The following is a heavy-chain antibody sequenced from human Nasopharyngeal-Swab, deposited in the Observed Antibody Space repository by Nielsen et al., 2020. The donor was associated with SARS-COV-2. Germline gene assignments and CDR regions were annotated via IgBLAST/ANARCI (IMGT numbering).Heavy chain of an antibody. CDR3: ARPASGGYYYYMDV. CDR1: GFPFSSYA. V-gene: IGHV3-30-3*01. CDR2: ISYDGSNK. Sequence: LSLTCAASGFPFSSYAIHWVRPAPGKGLEWVSVISYDGSNKYYADSVKGRFTISRDNSKNTLYLQMNSLRAEDTAMYYCARPASGGYYYYMDVWGKGTTVTVSS. J-gene: IGHJ6*03. D-gene: IGHD3-16*01.